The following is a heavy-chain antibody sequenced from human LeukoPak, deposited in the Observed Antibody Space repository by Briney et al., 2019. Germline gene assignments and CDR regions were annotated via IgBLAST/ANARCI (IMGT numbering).Heavy chain of an antibody. Sequence: ASVNVSCKASVYTFTGHFIHWVRQAPGQVLEGMGRINPNGGATIYVKKFQGRVTMTGDMSTSTVYMEVSRLTSEDTAVYYCARSRDNRGYEARHLDYWGQGTLVTVSS. J-gene: IGHJ4*02. V-gene: IGHV1-46*01. CDR3: ARSRDNRGYEARHLDY. D-gene: IGHD1-14*01. CDR2: INPNGGAT. CDR1: VYTFTGHF.